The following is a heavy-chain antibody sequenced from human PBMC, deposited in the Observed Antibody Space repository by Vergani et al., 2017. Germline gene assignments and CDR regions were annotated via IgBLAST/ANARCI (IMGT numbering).Heavy chain of an antibody. Sequence: QVQLQESGPGLVKPSETLSLTCTVSGYSISSGYYWGWIRQPPGKGLEWIGSIYHSGSTYYNPSLKSRVTISVDTSKNQFSLMLSSVTAAATAVYYWARETXGYVWGSYEAWFDRWGQGTLVTVSS. CDR3: ARETXGYVWGSYEAWFDR. J-gene: IGHJ5*02. V-gene: IGHV4-38-2*02. CDR2: IYHSGST. D-gene: IGHD3-16*01. CDR1: GYSISSGYY.